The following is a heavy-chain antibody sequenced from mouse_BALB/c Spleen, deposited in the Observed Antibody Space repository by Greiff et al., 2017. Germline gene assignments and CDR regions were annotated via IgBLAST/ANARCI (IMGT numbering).Heavy chain of an antibody. CDR2: IWAGGST. J-gene: IGHJ2*01. V-gene: IGHV2-9*02. Sequence: VQLQQSGPGLVAPSQSLSITCTVSGFSLTSYGVHWVRQPPGKGLEWLGVIWAGGSTNYNSALMSRLSISKDNSKSQVFLKMNSLQTDDTAMYYCARDYYGSSWYFDYWGQGTTLTVSS. CDR1: GFSLTSYG. D-gene: IGHD1-1*01. CDR3: ARDYYGSSWYFDY.